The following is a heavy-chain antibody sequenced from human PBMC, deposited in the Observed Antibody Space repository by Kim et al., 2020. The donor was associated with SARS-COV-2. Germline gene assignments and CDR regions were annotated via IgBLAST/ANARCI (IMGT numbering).Heavy chain of an antibody. Sequence: SYPALKSRVTISVDTSKNQFSLKLSSVTAADAAVYYCARINPRHYGMDVWGQGTTVTVSS. J-gene: IGHJ6*02. CDR3: ARINPRHYGMDV. V-gene: IGHV4-4*09.